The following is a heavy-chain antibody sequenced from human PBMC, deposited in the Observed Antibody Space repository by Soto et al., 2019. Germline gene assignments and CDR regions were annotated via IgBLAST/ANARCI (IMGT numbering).Heavy chain of an antibody. CDR2: IYHSGST. V-gene: IGHV4-4*02. CDR1: GGSISSSNW. CDR3: AVGTNDYGDYEGYYYYGMDV. Sequence: QVQLQESGPGLVKPSGTLSLTCAVSGGSISSSNWWSWVRQPPGKGLEWIGEIYHSGSTNYNPSLKSRVTISVDKSKNQCSLTLSSVTAADTAVYYCAVGTNDYGDYEGYYYYGMDVWVQGTTVTVSS. D-gene: IGHD4-17*01. J-gene: IGHJ6*02.